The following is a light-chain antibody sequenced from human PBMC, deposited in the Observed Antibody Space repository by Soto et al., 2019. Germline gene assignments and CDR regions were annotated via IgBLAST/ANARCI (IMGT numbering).Light chain of an antibody. CDR3: QQYGGSPRT. CDR2: GAS. V-gene: IGKV3-20*01. Sequence: EIVLTQSPGTLSLSPGEGATLSCRASESINSFLAWYQQRRGQAPRLLIHGASNRATGIPDRFSGSRSGIAFALLISRLEPEDFAVYYCQQYGGSPRTFGQGTKVEVK. CDR1: ESINSF. J-gene: IGKJ1*01.